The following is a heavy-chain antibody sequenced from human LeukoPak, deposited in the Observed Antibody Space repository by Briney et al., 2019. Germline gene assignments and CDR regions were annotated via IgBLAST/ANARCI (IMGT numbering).Heavy chain of an antibody. V-gene: IGHV4-59*01. CDR2: IYYSGST. J-gene: IGHJ4*02. CDR1: GGSISSYY. CDR3: ARAPMVRGPSFDY. D-gene: IGHD3-10*01. Sequence: SETLSLTCTVSGGSISSYYWSWIRQPPGKGLEWIGYIYYSGSTNYNPSLKSRVTISVDTSKNQFSLKLSSVTAADTAVYCCARAPMVRGPSFDYWGQGTLVTVSS.